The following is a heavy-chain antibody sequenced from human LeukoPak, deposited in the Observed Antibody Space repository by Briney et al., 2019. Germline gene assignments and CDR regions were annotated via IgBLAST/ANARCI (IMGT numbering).Heavy chain of an antibody. CDR1: GFTFSSYW. Sequence: GGSLRLSXAASGFTFSSYWMHWVRQAPGKGLVWVSRINSDGSSTSYADSVKGRFTISRDNAKNTLYLQMNSLRAEDTAVYYCARGDIVVVPAAIVDYWGQGTLVTVSS. CDR2: INSDGSST. J-gene: IGHJ4*02. V-gene: IGHV3-74*01. D-gene: IGHD2-2*02. CDR3: ARGDIVVVPAAIVDY.